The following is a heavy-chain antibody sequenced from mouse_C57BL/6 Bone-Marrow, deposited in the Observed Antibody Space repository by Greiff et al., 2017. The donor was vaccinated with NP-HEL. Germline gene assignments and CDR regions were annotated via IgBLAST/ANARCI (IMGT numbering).Heavy chain of an antibody. CDR3: ARDASYYGSPFAY. J-gene: IGHJ3*01. Sequence: ESGPGLVKPSQSLSLTCSVTGYSIISGYYWNWIRQFPGNNLECMAYISYDGSNNYNPSLKNRISITRDISKNQFFLKLTSVTTEDTATYYCARDASYYGSPFAYWGQGTLVTVSA. CDR1: GYSIISGYY. V-gene: IGHV3-6*01. D-gene: IGHD1-1*01. CDR2: ISYDGSN.